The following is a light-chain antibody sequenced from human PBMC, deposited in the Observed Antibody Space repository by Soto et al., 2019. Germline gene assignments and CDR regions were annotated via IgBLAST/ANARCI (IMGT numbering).Light chain of an antibody. Sequence: EIVLTQSPVTLSLSPGERATLSCRASQSVSTNYLAWYQQKPGQAPRLLIYGASNRATGIPDRFSGSGSGTNFTLTISRLEPEDFAVYYCHQYGSSPETFGKGTKVQIK. V-gene: IGKV3-20*01. CDR1: QSVSTNY. CDR3: HQYGSSPET. J-gene: IGKJ1*01. CDR2: GAS.